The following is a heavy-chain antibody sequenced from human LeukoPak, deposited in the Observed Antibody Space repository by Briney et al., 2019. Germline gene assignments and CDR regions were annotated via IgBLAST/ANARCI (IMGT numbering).Heavy chain of an antibody. Sequence: PSETLSLTCAVYGGSFSGYYWSWIRQPPGKGLEWIGEINHSGSTNYNPSLKSRVTISVDTSKNQFSLKLSSVTAADTAVYYCARGGRQQLVDYWGQGTLVTVSS. CDR3: ARGGRQQLVDY. J-gene: IGHJ4*02. CDR1: GGSFSGYY. D-gene: IGHD6-13*01. V-gene: IGHV4-34*01. CDR2: INHSGST.